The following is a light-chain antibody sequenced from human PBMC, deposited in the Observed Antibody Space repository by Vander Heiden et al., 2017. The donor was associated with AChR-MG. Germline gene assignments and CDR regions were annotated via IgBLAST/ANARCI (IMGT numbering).Light chain of an antibody. CDR1: SSDVGGHDY. V-gene: IGLV2-14*03. J-gene: IGLJ3*02. CDR2: DVF. CDR3: SSYTSITTVGV. Sequence: QSALTQPASVSDSPGQSVTISCSGTSSDVGGHDYVCWYQQHPGKAPKLIIYDVFNRPSGVSSRFSGSKSGNTASLTISGLQAEDEADYYCSSYTSITTVGVFGGGTKLTVL.